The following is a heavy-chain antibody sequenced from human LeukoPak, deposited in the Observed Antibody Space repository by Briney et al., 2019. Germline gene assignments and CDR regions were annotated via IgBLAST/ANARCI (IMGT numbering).Heavy chain of an antibody. D-gene: IGHD3-9*01. V-gene: IGHV4-34*01. CDR3: ARRLKGYDILTGLLRNWYFDL. CDR1: GGSFSGYY. J-gene: IGHJ2*01. CDR2: INHSGST. Sequence: SETLSLTCAVYGGSFSGYYWSWIRQPPGKGLEWIGEINHSGSTNYNPSLKSRVTISVDTSKNQFSLKLSSVTAADTAVYYCARRLKGYDILTGLLRNWYFDLWGRGTLVTVSS.